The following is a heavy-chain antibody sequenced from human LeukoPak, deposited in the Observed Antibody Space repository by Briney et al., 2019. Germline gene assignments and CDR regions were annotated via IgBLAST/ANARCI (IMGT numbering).Heavy chain of an antibody. V-gene: IGHV1-18*01. CDR3: ARDGCSSTSCSLSGYYGMDV. D-gene: IGHD2-2*01. Sequence: ASVKVSCKASGYTFTRYGISWVRQAPGHGLEWMGLISAYNGNTNYAQKLQRRVTMTPDTSTSTAYMELRSLRFDDTAVYYCARDGCSSTSCSLSGYYGMDVWGQGTTVAVSS. CDR2: ISAYNGNT. CDR1: GYTFTRYG. J-gene: IGHJ6*02.